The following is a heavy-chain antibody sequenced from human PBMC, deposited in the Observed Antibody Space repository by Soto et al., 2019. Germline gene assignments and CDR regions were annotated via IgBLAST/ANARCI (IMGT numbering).Heavy chain of an antibody. J-gene: IGHJ5*02. CDR3: ARVLHPGYSSGWYFGP. V-gene: IGHV3-33*01. Sequence: GGSLRLSCAASGFTFSSYGMHWVRQAPGKGLEWVAVIWYDGSNKYYADSVKGRFTISRDNSKNTLYLQMDSLRAEDTAVYYCARVLHPGYSSGWYFGPWGQGTLVTVSS. CDR1: GFTFSSYG. CDR2: IWYDGSNK. D-gene: IGHD6-19*01.